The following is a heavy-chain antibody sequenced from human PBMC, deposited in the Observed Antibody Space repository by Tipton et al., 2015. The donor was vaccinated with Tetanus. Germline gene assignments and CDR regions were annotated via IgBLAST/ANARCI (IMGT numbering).Heavy chain of an antibody. CDR2: VHKNGST. V-gene: IGHV4-61*01. D-gene: IGHD3-10*01. CDR1: GDSITRGPYY. J-gene: IGHJ6*02. Sequence: TLSLTCTLSGDSITRGPYYWSWIRQSPGKGLEWMGHVHKNGSTNYNPSLKSRLTMSLDSSKNQFSLRLASVTSADTAVYYCARDRGVRGGYYYYHGMDVWGQGTTVTVSS. CDR3: ARDRGVRGGYYYYHGMDV.